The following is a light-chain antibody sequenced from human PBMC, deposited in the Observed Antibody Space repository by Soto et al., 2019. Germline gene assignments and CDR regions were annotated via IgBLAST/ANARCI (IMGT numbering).Light chain of an antibody. CDR3: PQSYSTPWT. J-gene: IGKJ1*01. Sequence: DIQMTQSPSSLSASVGDRVTITCRARQSISSYLNWYQQKPGKAPKFLIYAASSLQSGVPSRFSCSGSGTDFTLTISSLQPEDFATYYCPQSYSTPWTFGQGTKVESK. CDR2: AAS. V-gene: IGKV1-39*01. CDR1: QSISSY.